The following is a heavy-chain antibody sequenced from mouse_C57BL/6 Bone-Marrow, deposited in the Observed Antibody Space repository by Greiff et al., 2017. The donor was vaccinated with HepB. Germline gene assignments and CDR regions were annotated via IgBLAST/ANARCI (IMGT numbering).Heavy chain of an antibody. CDR2: INPSTGGT. J-gene: IGHJ2*01. CDR1: GYSFTGYY. V-gene: IGHV1-42*01. Sequence: EVQLQQSGPELVKPGASVKISCKASGYSFTGYYMNWVKQSPEKSLEWIGEINPSTGGTTYNQKFKAKATLTVDKSSSTAYMQLKSLTSEDSAVYYCARWHYYGSSYVRYFDYWGQGTTLTVSS. CDR3: ARWHYYGSSYVRYFDY. D-gene: IGHD1-1*01.